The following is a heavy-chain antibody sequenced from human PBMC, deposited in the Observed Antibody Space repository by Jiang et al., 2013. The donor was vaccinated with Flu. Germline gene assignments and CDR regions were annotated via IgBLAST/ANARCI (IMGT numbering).Heavy chain of an antibody. J-gene: IGHJ6*02. D-gene: IGHD1-26*01. CDR3: ARNEWELGVFGAGEYYYYGMDV. V-gene: IGHV5-10-1*01. Sequence: GAEVKKPGESLRISCKGSGYSFTSYWISWVRQMPGKGLEWMGRIDPSDSYTNYSPSFQGHVTISADKSISTAYLQWSSLKASDTAMYYCARNEWELGVFGAGEYYYYGMDVWGQGTTGHRL. CDR1: GYSFTSYW. CDR2: IDPSDSYT.